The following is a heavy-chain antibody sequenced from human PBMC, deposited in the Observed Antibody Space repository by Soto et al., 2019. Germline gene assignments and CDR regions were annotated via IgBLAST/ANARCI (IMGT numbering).Heavy chain of an antibody. Sequence: ASETLSLTCAVYGGSFSGYYWSWIRQPPEKGLEWIGEINHSGSTNYNPSLKSRVTISVDTSKNQFSLKLSSVTAADTAVYYCARVKVRGVTYYYYYGLDVWGQGTQVTVSS. CDR3: ARVKVRGVTYYYYYGLDV. D-gene: IGHD3-10*01. J-gene: IGHJ6*02. CDR2: INHSGST. V-gene: IGHV4-34*01. CDR1: GGSFSGYY.